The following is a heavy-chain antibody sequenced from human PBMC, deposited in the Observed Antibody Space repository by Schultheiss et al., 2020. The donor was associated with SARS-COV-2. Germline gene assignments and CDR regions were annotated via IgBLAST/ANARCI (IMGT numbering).Heavy chain of an antibody. V-gene: IGHV3-23*01. CDR1: GFTFDDYA. CDR3: ARVETVATFFDY. J-gene: IGHJ4*02. D-gene: IGHD4-23*01. CDR2: ISGRGSDT. Sequence: GGSLRLSCAASGFTFDDYAMHWVRQAPGKGLEWVSGISGRGSDTDYTDSVKGRFTISRDNSKKTLSLQMNSLRAEDTAVYYCARVETVATFFDYWGQGTLVTVSS.